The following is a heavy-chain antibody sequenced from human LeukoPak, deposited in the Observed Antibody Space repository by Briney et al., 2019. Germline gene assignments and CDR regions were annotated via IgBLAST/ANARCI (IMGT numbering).Heavy chain of an antibody. V-gene: IGHV4-4*07. J-gene: IGHJ4*02. D-gene: IGHD3-10*01. CDR2: FYTSGTT. CDR1: GGSIISYY. CDR3: ASGDTRGFDC. Sequence: SETLSLTCTVSGGSIISYYWSWIRQPAGKGLEWVGRFYTSGTTNYNPSLKSRVTMSVDTSKNQFSLKLSSVTAADTAVYYCASGDTRGFDCWGQRTLVTVSS.